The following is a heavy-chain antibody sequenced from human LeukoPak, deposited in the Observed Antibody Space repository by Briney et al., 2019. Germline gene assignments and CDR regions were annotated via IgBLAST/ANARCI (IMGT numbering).Heavy chain of an antibody. V-gene: IGHV3-7*01. CDR1: GFTFSSNW. J-gene: IGHJ1*01. Sequence: TGGSLRLSCAASGFTFSSNWMTWVRQPPGKGLEWVANIKQDGSEQYYVDSVKGRFTISRDNAKNSLFLQMNSLRAGDTAVYYCARDSDTFHHWGQGTLVTVSS. CDR3: ARDSDTFHH. CDR2: IKQDGSEQ.